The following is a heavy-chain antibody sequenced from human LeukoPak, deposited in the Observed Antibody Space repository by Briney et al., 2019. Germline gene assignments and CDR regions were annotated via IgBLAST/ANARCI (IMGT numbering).Heavy chain of an antibody. J-gene: IGHJ6*04. V-gene: IGHV4-34*01. D-gene: IGHD4-11*01. CDR3: ARERSLQPHGMDV. CDR2: INHSGST. CDR1: GGSFSGYY. Sequence: PSETLSLTCAVYGGSFSGYYWSWIRQPPGKGLEWIGEINHSGSTNYNPSLKSRVTISVDTSKNQFSLKLSSVTAADTAVYYCARERSLQPHGMDVWGKGTTVTVSS.